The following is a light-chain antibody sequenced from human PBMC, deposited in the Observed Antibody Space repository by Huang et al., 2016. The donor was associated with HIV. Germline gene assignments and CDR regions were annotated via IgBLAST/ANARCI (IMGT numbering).Light chain of an antibody. CDR2: KVS. CDR1: QSLVHSDGNTY. Sequence: DVVMTQSPLSLPVTLGQPASISCRSSQSLVHSDGNTYLNWFQQRPGQSPRRLIYKVSTRDSGVPYRVSGSGSGTDFTLKISRVEAEDVGVYYCMQGTHWPPWTFGQGTKVEIK. V-gene: IGKV2-30*02. CDR3: MQGTHWPPWT. J-gene: IGKJ1*01.